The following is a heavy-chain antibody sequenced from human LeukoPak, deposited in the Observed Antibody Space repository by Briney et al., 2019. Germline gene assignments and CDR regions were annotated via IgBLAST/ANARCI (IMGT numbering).Heavy chain of an antibody. Sequence: SETLSLTCTVSGGSISSSSYYWGWIRQPPGKGLEWIGSIYYSGSTYYNPSLKSRVTISVDKSKNQFSLKLSSVTAADTAVYYCARSDTYYDFWSGYSPNYGMDVWGQGTTVTVSS. CDR1: GGSISSSSYY. D-gene: IGHD3-3*01. J-gene: IGHJ6*02. V-gene: IGHV4-39*07. CDR2: IYYSGST. CDR3: ARSDTYYDFWSGYSPNYGMDV.